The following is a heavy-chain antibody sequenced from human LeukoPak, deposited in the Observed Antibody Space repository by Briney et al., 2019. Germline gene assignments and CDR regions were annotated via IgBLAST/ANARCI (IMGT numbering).Heavy chain of an antibody. Sequence: SETLSLTCTVSGGSISSYYWSWIRQPPGKGLEWIGYIYYSGSTNYNPSLKSRVTMSVDTSKNQFSLKLSSVTAADTAVYYCARGPYSSGWSENYYYYYYMDVWGKGTTVTVSS. V-gene: IGHV4-59*12. CDR1: GGSISSYY. CDR2: IYYSGST. D-gene: IGHD6-19*01. CDR3: ARGPYSSGWSENYYYYYYMDV. J-gene: IGHJ6*03.